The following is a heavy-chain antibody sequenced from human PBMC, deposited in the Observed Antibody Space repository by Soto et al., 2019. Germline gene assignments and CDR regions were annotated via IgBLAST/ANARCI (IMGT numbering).Heavy chain of an antibody. CDR3: AKLLWFGELVDAYGMDV. V-gene: IGHV3-30*18. J-gene: IGHJ6*02. CDR1: GFTFSSYG. Sequence: QVQLVEYGGGVVQPGRSLRLSCAASGFTFSSYGMHWVRQAPGKGLEWVAVISYDGSNKYYADSVKGRFTISRDNSKNTLYLQMNSLRAEDTAVYYCAKLLWFGELVDAYGMDVWGHVTTVTVSS. CDR2: ISYDGSNK. D-gene: IGHD3-10*01.